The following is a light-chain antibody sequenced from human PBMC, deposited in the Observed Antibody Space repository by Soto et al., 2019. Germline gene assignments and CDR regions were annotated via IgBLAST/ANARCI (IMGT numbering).Light chain of an antibody. CDR3: QQYGSLSPT. J-gene: IGKJ1*01. V-gene: IGKV3-20*01. CDR1: QSVSSSY. CDR2: GAS. Sequence: EIVMTQSPATLSVSTGERATRSCRASQSVSSSYLAWYQQKPGQAPRPLIYGASSRATGIPDRFSGSGSGTDFTLTISRLVHEDFAVYYCQQYGSLSPTFGQGTKVDI.